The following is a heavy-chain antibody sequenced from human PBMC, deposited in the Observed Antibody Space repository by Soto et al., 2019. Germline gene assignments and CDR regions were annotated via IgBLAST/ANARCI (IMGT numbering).Heavy chain of an antibody. Sequence: GASVKVSCKASGGTFSSYAISWVRQAPGQGLEWMGGIIPIFGTANYAQKIQGRVTMTTDTSTSTAYMELRSLRSDDTAVYYCARGSIAVAGTEFDYWGQGTLVTVSS. V-gene: IGHV1-69*05. CDR3: ARGSIAVAGTEFDY. J-gene: IGHJ4*02. D-gene: IGHD6-19*01. CDR1: GGTFSSYA. CDR2: IIPIFGTA.